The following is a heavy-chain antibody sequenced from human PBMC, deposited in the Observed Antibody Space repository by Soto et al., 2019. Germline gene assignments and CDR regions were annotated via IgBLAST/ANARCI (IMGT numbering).Heavy chain of an antibody. CDR2: MNSDGSST. V-gene: IGHV3-74*01. Sequence: EVQLVEAGGDLVQPGGSLRLSCAASGFTFSTYWMHWVRQVPGKGPEWVSRMNSDGSSTAYADTVRGRFIISRDNVENSLYLQLTRLRVGAAAGYYCARGTVRDQAFGENWGLGTRVAVSS. CDR1: GFTFSTYW. CDR3: ARGTVRDQAFGEN. J-gene: IGHJ4*02. D-gene: IGHD3-10*01.